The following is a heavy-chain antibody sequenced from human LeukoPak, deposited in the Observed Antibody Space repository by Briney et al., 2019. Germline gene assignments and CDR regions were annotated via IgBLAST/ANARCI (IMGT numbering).Heavy chain of an antibody. CDR2: IAKGGSSK. CDR3: GRGDGGNCDH. CDR1: GFIFSSYA. Sequence: PGTSLRLSCAASGFIFSSYAMHWVRQAPGKGLEWVAAIAKGGSSKYYADSVKGRFTISGDNSKNTLYLQMNSLRPEDTAVYYCGRGDGGNCDHWGQGTLVTVPS. V-gene: IGHV3-30*04. J-gene: IGHJ4*02. D-gene: IGHD4-23*01.